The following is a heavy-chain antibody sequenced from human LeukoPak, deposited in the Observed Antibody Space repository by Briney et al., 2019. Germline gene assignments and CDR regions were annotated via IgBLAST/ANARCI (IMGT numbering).Heavy chain of an antibody. CDR1: GGSISSYY. J-gene: IGHJ3*02. CDR2: IYYSGST. D-gene: IGHD2-21*02. CDR3: ARRSRMTTIDAFDI. Sequence: SETLSLTCTVSGGSISSYYWSWIRQPPGKGLEWIGCIYYSGSTNYKPSLKSRVTISVDTSKNQFFLKLSSVTAADTAVYYCARRSRMTTIDAFDIWGQGTMVTVSS. V-gene: IGHV4-59*08.